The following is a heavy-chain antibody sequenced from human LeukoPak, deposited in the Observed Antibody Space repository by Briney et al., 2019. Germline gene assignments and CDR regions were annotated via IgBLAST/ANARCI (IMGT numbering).Heavy chain of an antibody. CDR1: GFTVSSNY. CDR2: IYSGGTT. CDR3: AREHYFYYIDG. V-gene: IGHV3-53*01. Sequence: GGSLRLSCTASGFTVSSNYMSWVRQAPGKGLEWVSVIYSGGTTFYAGSVKGRFTISRDNSKNTLYLQMNSLRAEDTAVYYCAREHYFYYIDGCGKGTRSPSP. J-gene: IGHJ6*03.